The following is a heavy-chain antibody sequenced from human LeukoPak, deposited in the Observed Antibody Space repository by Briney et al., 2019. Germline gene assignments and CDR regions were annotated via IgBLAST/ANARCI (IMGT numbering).Heavy chain of an antibody. J-gene: IGHJ6*03. V-gene: IGHV1-69*06. D-gene: IGHD3-3*01. Sequence: SVKVSCKASGGTFSSYAISWVRQAPGQGLEWMGGIIPIFGTVNYAQKFQGRVTITADKSTSTAYMELSSLRSEDTAVFYCARGYYDFWSGHSYYYYYYYMDVWGKGTTVTVSS. CDR3: ARGYYDFWSGHSYYYYYYYMDV. CDR1: GGTFSSYA. CDR2: IIPIFGTV.